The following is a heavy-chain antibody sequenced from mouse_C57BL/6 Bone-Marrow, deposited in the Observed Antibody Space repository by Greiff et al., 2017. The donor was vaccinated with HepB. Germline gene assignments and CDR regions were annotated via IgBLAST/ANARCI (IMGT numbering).Heavy chain of an antibody. D-gene: IGHD1-1*01. CDR2: IYPGDGDT. CDR3: ARWSYYGSSWYFDV. Sequence: QVQLKQSGPELVKPGASVKISCKASGYAFSSSWMNWVKQRPGKGLEWIGRIYPGDGDTNYNGKFKGKATLTADKSSSTAYMQLSSLTSEDSAVYFCARWSYYGSSWYFDVWGTGTTVTVSS. CDR1: GYAFSSSW. V-gene: IGHV1-82*01. J-gene: IGHJ1*03.